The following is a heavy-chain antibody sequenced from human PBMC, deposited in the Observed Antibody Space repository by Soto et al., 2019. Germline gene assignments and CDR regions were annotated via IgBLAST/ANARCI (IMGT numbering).Heavy chain of an antibody. D-gene: IGHD2-2*02. CDR2: IYHSGST. J-gene: IGHJ4*02. V-gene: IGHV4-4*02. CDR1: GGSISSSNW. CDR3: ARVGARYCSSTSCYNFDY. Sequence: SETLSLTCAVSGGSISSSNWWSWVRQPPGKGLEWIGEIYHSGSTNYNPSLKSRVTISVDKSKNQFSLKLSSVTAADTAVYYCARVGARYCSSTSCYNFDYWGQGTLVTV.